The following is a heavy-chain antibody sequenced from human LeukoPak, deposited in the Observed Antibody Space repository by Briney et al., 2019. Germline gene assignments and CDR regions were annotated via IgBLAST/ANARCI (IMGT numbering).Heavy chain of an antibody. V-gene: IGHV1-24*01. CDR2: FDPEDGET. J-gene: IGHJ4*02. D-gene: IGHD3-10*01. CDR3: ATGPLYYHVWFGELVVY. Sequence: GASVKVSYKVSGYTLTELSMHWVRQAPGRGLEWMGGFDPEDGETIYAQKFQGRVTMTEDTSTDTAYMELSSLRSEDTAVYYCATGPLYYHVWFGELVVYWGQGTLVTVSS. CDR1: GYTLTELS.